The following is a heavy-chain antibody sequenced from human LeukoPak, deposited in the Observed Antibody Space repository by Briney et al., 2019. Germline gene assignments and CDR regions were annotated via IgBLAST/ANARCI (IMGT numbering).Heavy chain of an antibody. CDR1: GGSFSGYY. CDR2: INHSGST. J-gene: IGHJ4*02. V-gene: IGHV4-34*01. D-gene: IGHD3-10*01. CDR3: ARGWFTPTLDY. Sequence: SETLSLTCAVYGGSFSGYYWSWIRQPPGKGLEWIGEINHSGSTNYNPSLKSRVTISVDTSKNQFSLKLISVTAADTAVYYCARGWFTPTLDYWGKGTLVTVSS.